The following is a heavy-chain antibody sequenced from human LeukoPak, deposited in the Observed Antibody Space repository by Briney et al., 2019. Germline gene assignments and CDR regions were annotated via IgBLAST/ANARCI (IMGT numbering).Heavy chain of an antibody. J-gene: IGHJ4*02. CDR2: IYYSGST. CDR1: GGSISSYY. Sequence: PSQTLSLTCTVSGGSISSYYWSWIRQPPGKGLEWIGYIYYSGSTNYNPSLKSRVTISVDTSKNQFSLKLSSVTAADTAVYYCARAPPYQRGYFDYWGQGTLVTVSS. CDR3: ARAPPYQRGYFDY. D-gene: IGHD6-25*01. V-gene: IGHV4-59*01.